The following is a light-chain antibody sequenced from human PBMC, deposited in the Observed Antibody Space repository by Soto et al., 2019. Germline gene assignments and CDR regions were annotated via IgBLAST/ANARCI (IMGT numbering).Light chain of an antibody. J-gene: IGKJ4*01. CDR1: QSVSTN. CDR2: DAS. V-gene: IGKV3-15*01. CDR3: QQYHKWPPLT. Sequence: EILMTPSPASLSVSPGENATLSCRASQSVSTNLVWYQQKLGQSPRLLIYDASTRPTGIPARFGGMGSGTQFTLTITSLQSEDSAVYYCQQYHKWPPLTFGGGTKVEI.